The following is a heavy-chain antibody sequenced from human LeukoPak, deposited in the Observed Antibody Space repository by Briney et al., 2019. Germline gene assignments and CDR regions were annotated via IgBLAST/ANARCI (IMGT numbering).Heavy chain of an antibody. D-gene: IGHD6-19*01. CDR3: AKDSEVAGIQGFDY. J-gene: IGHJ4*02. Sequence: GRSLRPSCAASGFTFDDYAMHWVRQAPGKGLEWVSGISWNSGSIGYADSVKGRFTISRDNAKNSLYLQMNSLRAEDTALYYCAKDSEVAGIQGFDYWGQGTLVTVSS. CDR2: ISWNSGSI. V-gene: IGHV3-9*01. CDR1: GFTFDDYA.